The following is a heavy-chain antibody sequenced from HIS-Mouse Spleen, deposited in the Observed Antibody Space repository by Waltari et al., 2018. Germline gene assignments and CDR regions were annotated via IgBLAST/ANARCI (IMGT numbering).Heavy chain of an antibody. Sequence: QVQLQQWGAGLLKPSETLSLTCAVYGGSFSGYYWSWIRQPPGKGLEWIGEINHSGSTNYNPSLKSRVTISVDTSKNQFSLKLSSVTAADTAVYYCAREMIVVVISAFDIWGQGTMVTVSS. CDR1: GGSFSGYY. D-gene: IGHD3-22*01. CDR2: INHSGST. CDR3: AREMIVVVISAFDI. V-gene: IGHV4-34*01. J-gene: IGHJ3*02.